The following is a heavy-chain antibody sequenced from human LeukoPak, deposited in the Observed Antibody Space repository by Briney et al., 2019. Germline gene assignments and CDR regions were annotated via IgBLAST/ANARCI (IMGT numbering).Heavy chain of an antibody. CDR2: IILILART. CDR1: GGTFSNYA. Sequence: SVKVSCKASGGTFSNYAISWVRQAPGRGLEWMGRIILILARTNYAQNFQGRLTISADTSTSTAYMELSSLRPEDTALYYCARDEGDFWTGMNYMDVWGKGTTVTVSS. CDR3: ARDEGDFWTGMNYMDV. V-gene: IGHV1-69*04. J-gene: IGHJ6*03. D-gene: IGHD3/OR15-3a*01.